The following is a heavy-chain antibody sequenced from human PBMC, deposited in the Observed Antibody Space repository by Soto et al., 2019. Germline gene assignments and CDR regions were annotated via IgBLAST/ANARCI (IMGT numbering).Heavy chain of an antibody. CDR2: IIPIFTRT. D-gene: IGHD2-15*01. Sequence: QLQLVQSGTEVKEPGSSVKVSCKASGGTFSTSSFVWVRQGPGQGLEWMGGIIPIFTRTNFAQKFQGRVTFSADESTRTTYMELRSLTSEDTAIYYCARDVVRSTAGDSWGQGTLVTDSS. CDR3: ARDVVRSTAGDS. J-gene: IGHJ4*02. CDR1: GGTFSTSS. V-gene: IGHV1-69*01.